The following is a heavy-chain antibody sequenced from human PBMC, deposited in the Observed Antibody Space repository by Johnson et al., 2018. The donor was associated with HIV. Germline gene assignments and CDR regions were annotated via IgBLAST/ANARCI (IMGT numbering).Heavy chain of an antibody. CDR2: ISWNSGSL. CDR1: GFTFDDYA. Sequence: VQLVESGGGLVQPGRSLRLSCAASGFTFDDYAIHWVRQAPGKGLEWVSGISWNSGSLGYADSVKGRFTISRDNAKNSLHLQMNSLRVEDTALYYCAKDKGIAARHRSAHAFDIWGQGTMVTVSS. CDR3: AKDKGIAARHRSAHAFDI. V-gene: IGHV3-9*01. D-gene: IGHD6-6*01. J-gene: IGHJ3*02.